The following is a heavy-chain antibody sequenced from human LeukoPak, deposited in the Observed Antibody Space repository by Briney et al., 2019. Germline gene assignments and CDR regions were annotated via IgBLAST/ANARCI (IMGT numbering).Heavy chain of an antibody. CDR2: IRQDGSVQ. D-gene: IGHD1/OR15-1a*01. V-gene: IGHV3-7*01. CDR3: LVTTRSRGFDY. CDR1: GFTFSSYW. J-gene: IGHJ4*02. Sequence: GGSLRLSCAASGFTFSSYWMSWVRQAPGKGLEWVANIRQDGSVQNYVDSVKGRFTISRDNPKHSVYLQMSSLRAEDTAVYYCLVTTRSRGFDYWGQGTLVTVSS.